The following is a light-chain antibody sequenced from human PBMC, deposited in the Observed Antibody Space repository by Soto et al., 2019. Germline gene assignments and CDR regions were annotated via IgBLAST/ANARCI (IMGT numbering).Light chain of an antibody. V-gene: IGKV3-20*01. Sequence: IVMTQSPATLSVSPWERATLSCRASQSVSSSYLAWYQPKPGQAPRLLIYGASSRATGIPDRFSGSGSGTDFTLTISRLEPEDFAVYYCQQYGSSPGTFGQGTKVDIK. CDR1: QSVSSSY. CDR2: GAS. J-gene: IGKJ1*01. CDR3: QQYGSSPGT.